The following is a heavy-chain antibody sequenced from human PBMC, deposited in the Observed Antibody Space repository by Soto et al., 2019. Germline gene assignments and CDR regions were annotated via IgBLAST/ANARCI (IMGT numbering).Heavy chain of an antibody. Sequence: ASVKVSCKASGYTFASFYVHWVRQAPGQGLEWMGVINSGAGNTAYAQKFQGRVTMTSDTSTSTLYMEMSSLRSEDTAVYYCARLATVTPPYYFDYWGQGTLVTVAS. CDR2: INSGAGNT. J-gene: IGHJ4*02. D-gene: IGHD4-17*01. CDR3: ARLATVTPPYYFDY. CDR1: GYTFASFY. V-gene: IGHV1-46*01.